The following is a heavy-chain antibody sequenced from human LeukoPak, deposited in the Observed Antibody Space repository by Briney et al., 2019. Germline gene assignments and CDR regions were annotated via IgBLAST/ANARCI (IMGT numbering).Heavy chain of an antibody. CDR3: ARDPSYDSSGYPYWFDP. Sequence: ASVKVSCKASGYTFTSYGITWVRLAPGQGLEWMGWVSAYNGNTNYAQMFQGRVIMTTDTSTNTAYMELRSLRADDTAMYYCARDPSYDSSGYPYWFDPWGQGTLVTVSS. CDR2: VSAYNGNT. CDR1: GYTFTSYG. V-gene: IGHV1-18*01. D-gene: IGHD3-22*01. J-gene: IGHJ5*02.